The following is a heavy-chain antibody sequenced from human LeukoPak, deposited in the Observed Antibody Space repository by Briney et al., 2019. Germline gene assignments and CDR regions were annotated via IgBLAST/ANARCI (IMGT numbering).Heavy chain of an antibody. CDR2: ITSDGSTT. CDR3: AGDYIWGRLF. J-gene: IGHJ4*01. CDR1: GFSLSDYW. D-gene: IGHD3-16*01. V-gene: IGHV3-74*01. Sequence: GGSLRLSCVGSGFSLSDYWMHWVRHTPGKGLMWVSRITSDGSTTWYADSVKGRFTVSRDNAKNTLFLEMNSLRDEDTAVYYCAGDYIWGRLFWGQGTLVTVSS.